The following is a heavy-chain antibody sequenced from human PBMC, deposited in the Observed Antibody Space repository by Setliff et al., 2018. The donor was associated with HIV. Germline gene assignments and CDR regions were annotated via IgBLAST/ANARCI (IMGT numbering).Heavy chain of an antibody. CDR2: ISANNGNT. V-gene: IGHV1-18*01. J-gene: IGHJ3*02. CDR3: ARMRGGHNIREGAFDI. CDR1: GYTLRRHG. D-gene: IGHD1-20*01. Sequence: ASVKVSCKASGYTLRRHGITWVRLAPGQGLEWMGWISANNGNTNYAQKVQGRVTMTTDTGTRTAYMELRSLRSDDTAMYYCARMRGGHNIREGAFDIWGQGTMVTVSS.